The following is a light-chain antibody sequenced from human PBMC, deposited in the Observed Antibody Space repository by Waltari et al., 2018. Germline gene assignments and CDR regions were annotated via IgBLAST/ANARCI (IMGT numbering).Light chain of an antibody. CDR3: AAWDDSLNGRWV. Sequence: QSVLTQPPSESGTPGQRVTISCSGSSSNIGNNVVNWYQQVPGTTPKLLIYRNDQRPSGVHDRISGSKYGTSASLASSGLQSEDEAHYYCAAWDDSLNGRWVFGGGTKLTVL. CDR2: RND. V-gene: IGLV1-44*01. CDR1: SSNIGNNV. J-gene: IGLJ2*01.